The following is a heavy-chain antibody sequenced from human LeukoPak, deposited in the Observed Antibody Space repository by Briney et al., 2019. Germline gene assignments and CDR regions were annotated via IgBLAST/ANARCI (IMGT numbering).Heavy chain of an antibody. D-gene: IGHD3-9*01. CDR2: INPSGGST. J-gene: IGHJ5*02. V-gene: IGHV1-46*01. CDR3: ARSSGIHYDILTGYDWFDP. CDR1: GGTFSSYY. Sequence: ASVKVSCKASGGTFSSYYMHWVRQAPGQGLEWMGIINPSGGSTSYAQKFQGRVTMTRDTSTSTVYMELSSLRSEDTAVYYCARSSGIHYDILTGYDWFDPWGQGTLVTVSS.